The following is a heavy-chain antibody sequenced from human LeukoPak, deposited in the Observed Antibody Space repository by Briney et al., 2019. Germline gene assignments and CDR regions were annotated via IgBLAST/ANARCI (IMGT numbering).Heavy chain of an antibody. CDR3: AGSTTVAYY. Sequence: PGGSLRLSCAASGFTVGSYYMNWVRQAPGKGLEWVSVICSGGSTSSADSVKGRFTISRDNSKNTLYLQMNSLRAEDTAVYYCAGSTTVAYYWGQGTLVTVSS. J-gene: IGHJ4*02. D-gene: IGHD4-23*01. CDR2: ICSGGST. CDR1: GFTVGSYY. V-gene: IGHV3-53*01.